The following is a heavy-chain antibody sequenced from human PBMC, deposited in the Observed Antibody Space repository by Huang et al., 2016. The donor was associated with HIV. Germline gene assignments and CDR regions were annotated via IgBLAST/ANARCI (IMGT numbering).Heavy chain of an antibody. CDR3: ARGSLEYSVSSSLDY. J-gene: IGHJ4*02. Sequence: QVQLLQSGAEVKKPGSSVKVSCKASGGPFRSYSIAWVRQAPGQGLEWMASLMPVYESQNYAQKLQGRVRVTADESTRTVYMELRDLRPDDTAVYFCARGSLEYSVSSSLDYWGQGTHVTVSS. V-gene: IGHV1-69*13. CDR1: GGPFRSYS. D-gene: IGHD4-4*01. CDR2: LMPVYESQ.